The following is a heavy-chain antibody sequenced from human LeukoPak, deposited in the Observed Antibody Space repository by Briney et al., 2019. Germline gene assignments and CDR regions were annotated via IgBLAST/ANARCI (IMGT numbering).Heavy chain of an antibody. Sequence: SETLSLTCTVSGGSISSSSYYWGWIRQPPGKGLEWIGSIYYSGSTYYNPSLKSRVTISVDTSKNQFSLKLSSVTAADTAVYYCASPIIGYCSGGSCSEIDYWGQGTLVTVSS. CDR3: ASPIIGYCSGGSCSEIDY. D-gene: IGHD2-15*01. J-gene: IGHJ4*02. CDR2: IYYSGST. CDR1: GGSISSSSYY. V-gene: IGHV4-39*01.